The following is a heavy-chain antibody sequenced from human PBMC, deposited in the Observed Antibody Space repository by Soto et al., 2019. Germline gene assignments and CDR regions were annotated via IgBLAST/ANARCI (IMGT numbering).Heavy chain of an antibody. CDR2: INPNSGGT. V-gene: IGHV1-2*02. J-gene: IGHJ5*02. CDR1: GYTFTGYY. CDR3: ARDRRDQLRWFGGSVDP. Sequence: QVQLVQSGAEVKKPGASVKVSCKASGYTFTGYYMHWVRQAPGQGLEWMGWINPNSGGTNYAQKFQGRVTMTRDTSISTAYMELSRLRSDDTAVYYCARDRRDQLRWFGGSVDPWGQGTLVTVSS. D-gene: IGHD3-10*01.